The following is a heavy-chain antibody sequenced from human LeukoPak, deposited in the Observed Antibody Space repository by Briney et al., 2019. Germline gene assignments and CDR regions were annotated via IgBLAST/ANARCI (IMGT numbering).Heavy chain of an antibody. J-gene: IGHJ3*02. CDR3: AKDETPYDFWSGGDAFDI. V-gene: IGHV3-23*01. CDR2: ISGSGGST. CDR1: GFTFSSYA. D-gene: IGHD3-3*01. Sequence: GGSLRLSCAASGFTFSSYAMSWVRQAHGEGLERVSAISGSGGSTYYADSVKGRFTISRDNSKNTLYLQMNSLRAEDTAVYYCAKDETPYDFWSGGDAFDIWGQGTMVTVSS.